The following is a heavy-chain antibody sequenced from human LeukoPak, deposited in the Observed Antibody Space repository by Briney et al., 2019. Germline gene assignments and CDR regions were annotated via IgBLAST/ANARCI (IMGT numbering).Heavy chain of an antibody. V-gene: IGHV4-39*01. CDR2: IYYSGST. Sequence: SETLSLTCTVSGGSISSSSYYWGWLRQPPGTGLEWTGSIYYSGSTYYNPSLKSRVTISVDTSKNQFSLKLSSVTAADTAVYYCARWWELLSWFDPWGQGTLVTVSS. CDR1: GGSISSSSYY. D-gene: IGHD1-26*01. J-gene: IGHJ5*02. CDR3: ARWWELLSWFDP.